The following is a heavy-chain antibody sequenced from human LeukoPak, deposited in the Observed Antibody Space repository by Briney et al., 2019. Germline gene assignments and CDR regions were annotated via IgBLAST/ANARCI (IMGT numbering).Heavy chain of an antibody. J-gene: IGHJ4*02. CDR2: IYSSGTI. CDR3: ARDRGTWNDDGFDY. CDR1: GGSISGLY. V-gene: IGHV4-4*07. Sequence: SETLSLTCTVSGGSISGLYWSWIRQPAGKGLEYIGRIYSSGTINYNPSLKSRVTMSVDTSKNQFSLKLSSVTAADTAVYYCARDRGTWNDDGFDYWGQGTLVTVSS. D-gene: IGHD1-1*01.